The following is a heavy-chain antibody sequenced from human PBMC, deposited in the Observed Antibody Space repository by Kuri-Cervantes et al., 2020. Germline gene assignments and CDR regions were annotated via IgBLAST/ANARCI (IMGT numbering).Heavy chain of an antibody. Sequence: LKISCAASGFTFSSYSMNWVRQAPGKGLEWVSSISSSSSYIYYADSVKGRFTISRDNSKNTLYLQMNSLRAEDTAVYYCAKDVGGYYGSGSYYILDYWGQGTLVTVSS. CDR2: ISSSSSYI. J-gene: IGHJ4*02. D-gene: IGHD3-10*01. CDR1: GFTFSSYS. V-gene: IGHV3-21*01. CDR3: AKDVGGYYGSGSYYILDY.